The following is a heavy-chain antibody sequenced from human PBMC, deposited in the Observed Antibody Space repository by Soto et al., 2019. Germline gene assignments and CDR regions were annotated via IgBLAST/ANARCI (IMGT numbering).Heavy chain of an antibody. CDR2: IDYSGSS. J-gene: IGHJ4*02. CDR3: ARAGGCSGGNCNSWGGFDY. Sequence: QVQLQESGPGLVKASQTLSLTCTVSGGSISSGGYHWNWIRQHPGKGLEWIGYIDYSGSSYYNPSLKSRVSIAIDTSKNHFSLTLRSMTAADTAVYYCARAGGCSGGNCNSWGGFDYWGQGTLVTVSS. D-gene: IGHD2-15*01. CDR1: GGSISSGGYH. V-gene: IGHV4-31*03.